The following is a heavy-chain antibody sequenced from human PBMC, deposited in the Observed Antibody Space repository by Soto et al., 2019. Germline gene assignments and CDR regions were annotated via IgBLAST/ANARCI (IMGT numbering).Heavy chain of an antibody. Sequence: PGGSLRLSCAASGFTFSSYGMHWVRQAPGKGLEWVAVIWYDGSNKYYADSVKGRFTISRDNAKNSLYLQMNSLRDEDTAVYYSARDYNYAFDYWGQGALVTVSS. V-gene: IGHV3-33*01. CDR1: GFTFSSYG. CDR2: IWYDGSNK. CDR3: ARDYNYAFDY. J-gene: IGHJ4*02. D-gene: IGHD3-16*01.